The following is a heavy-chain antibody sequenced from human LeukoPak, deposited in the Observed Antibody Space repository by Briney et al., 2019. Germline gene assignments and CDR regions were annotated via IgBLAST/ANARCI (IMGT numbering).Heavy chain of an antibody. Sequence: QSSETLSLTCAVSGGSTSSGGYSWSWIRQPPGKGLEWIGYIYHSGSTYYNPSLKSRVTISVDTSKNQFSLKLSSVTAADTAVYYCARFTRGTSDYWGQGTLVTVSS. CDR1: GGSTSSGGYS. J-gene: IGHJ4*02. V-gene: IGHV4-30-2*05. CDR2: IYHSGST. D-gene: IGHD1-14*01. CDR3: ARFTRGTSDY.